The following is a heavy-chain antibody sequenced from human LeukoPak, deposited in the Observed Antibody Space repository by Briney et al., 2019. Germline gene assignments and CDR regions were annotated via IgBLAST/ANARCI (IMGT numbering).Heavy chain of an antibody. V-gene: IGHV3-13*01. Sequence: GGSLRLSCAASGFTFSSHDMHWVRKSAGKGLEWVSAIATAGDAHYPDSVRGRFIVSRENAKNSLYLQMHNLRAGDTAVYYCVRELGTPGYWYFDLWGRGTLVTVSS. CDR1: GFTFSSHD. D-gene: IGHD2-15*01. CDR3: VRELGTPGYWYFDL. CDR2: IATAGDA. J-gene: IGHJ2*01.